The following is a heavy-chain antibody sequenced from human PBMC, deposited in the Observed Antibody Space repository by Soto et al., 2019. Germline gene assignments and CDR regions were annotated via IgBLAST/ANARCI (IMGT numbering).Heavy chain of an antibody. CDR2: TYYRSKWYN. J-gene: IGHJ5*02. V-gene: IGHV6-1*01. Sequence: SQTLSLTCAISGDSVSSNSAAWNWIRQSPSRGLEWLGRTYYRSKWYNDYAVSVKSRITITPDTSKNQFSLHLNSVTPEDTALYYCAREIRGLITPLYNWFDPWGQGTLVTVSS. D-gene: IGHD3-10*01. CDR3: AREIRGLITPLYNWFDP. CDR1: GDSVSSNSAA.